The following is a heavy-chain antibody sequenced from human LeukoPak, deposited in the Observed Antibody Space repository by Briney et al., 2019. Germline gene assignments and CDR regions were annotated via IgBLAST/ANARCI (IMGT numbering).Heavy chain of an antibody. V-gene: IGHV4-59*01. D-gene: IGHD5-24*01. CDR1: GGSISSYY. J-gene: IGHJ4*02. CDR2: IYYSGST. Sequence: PSETLSLTCIVSGGSISSYYWSWIRQPPGKGLEWIGYIYYSGSTNYNPSLKSRVTISVDTSKNQFSLKLTSVTAADTAVYYCARERLVDLATIFDYWGQGTLVTVSS. CDR3: ARERLVDLATIFDY.